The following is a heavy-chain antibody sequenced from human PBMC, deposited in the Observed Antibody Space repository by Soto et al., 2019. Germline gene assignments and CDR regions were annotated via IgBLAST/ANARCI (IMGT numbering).Heavy chain of an antibody. CDR2: IIPIHGIA. J-gene: IGHJ4*02. CDR1: GGTFSSYT. D-gene: IGHD1-26*01. Sequence: SVKVSCKASGGTFSSYTISWVRQAPGQGLEWMGRIIPIHGIANYAQKFQGRVTMTTDTSTSTAYMELRSLRSDDTAVYYCARASGSYFFDYWGQGTLVTVSS. V-gene: IGHV1-69*02. CDR3: ARASGSYFFDY.